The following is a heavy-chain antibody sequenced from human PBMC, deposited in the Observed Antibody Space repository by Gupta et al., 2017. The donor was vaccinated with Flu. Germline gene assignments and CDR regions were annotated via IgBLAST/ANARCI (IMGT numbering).Heavy chain of an antibody. CDR2: ISSSSRTI. J-gene: IGHJ5*02. Sequence: NWVRQVPGKGLDWVSYISSSSRTIYYADSVKGRFTISRDNAKNSVYLQMNSLRVEDTAVYYCATYYDSSGYQTWGQGTLVTVSS. D-gene: IGHD3-22*01. CDR3: ATYYDSSGYQT. V-gene: IGHV3-48*01.